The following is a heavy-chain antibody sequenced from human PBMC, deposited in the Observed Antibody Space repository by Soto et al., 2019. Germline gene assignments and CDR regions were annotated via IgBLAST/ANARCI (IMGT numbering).Heavy chain of an antibody. Sequence: GGSLRLSCAASGFTFSSYGMHWVRQAPGKGLEWVAVISYDGSNKYYADSVKGRFTISRDNSKNTLYLQMNSLRAEDTAVYYCAKDRDLTAPQIRSSGWRVDYWGQGTLVTVSS. CDR2: ISYDGSNK. CDR3: AKDRDLTAPQIRSSGWRVDY. V-gene: IGHV3-30*18. J-gene: IGHJ4*02. CDR1: GFTFSSYG. D-gene: IGHD6-19*01.